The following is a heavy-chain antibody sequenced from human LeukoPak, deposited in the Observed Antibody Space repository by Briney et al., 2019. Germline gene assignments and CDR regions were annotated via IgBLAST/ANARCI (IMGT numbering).Heavy chain of an antibody. CDR1: GASISSDY. V-gene: IGHV4-59*08. Sequence: SETLSLTCTVSGASISSDYWNWIRQPPGKGLEWIGYIYYSGSTNYNPSLKSRVTISVDTSKNQFSLKLSSVTAADTAVYYCAVMYSSSWYRFDPWGQGTLVTVSS. D-gene: IGHD6-13*01. J-gene: IGHJ5*02. CDR2: IYYSGST. CDR3: AVMYSSSWYRFDP.